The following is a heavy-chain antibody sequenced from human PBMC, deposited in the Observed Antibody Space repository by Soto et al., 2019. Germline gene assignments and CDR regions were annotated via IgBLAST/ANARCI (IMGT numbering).Heavy chain of an antibody. D-gene: IGHD2-21*01. CDR1: GGSMRSYY. J-gene: IGHJ6*02. CDR3: AGIGEDVYYGMDV. Sequence: NPSETLSLTCGVSGGSMRSYYWNWLRQPAGKGLEWIGRIYSRGDTNYNPSVKSRVTMSVDTSKNEFSLRLNSVTAADTAVYYCAGIGEDVYYGMDVWGQGTTVTVSS. CDR2: IYSRGDT. V-gene: IGHV4-4*07.